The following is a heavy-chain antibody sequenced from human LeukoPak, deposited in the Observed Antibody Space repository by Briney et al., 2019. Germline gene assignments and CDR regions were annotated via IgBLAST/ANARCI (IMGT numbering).Heavy chain of an antibody. CDR3: AKTTTGYSSGRYPGWPVDY. J-gene: IGHJ4*02. CDR1: GFTFSSYA. D-gene: IGHD6-19*01. CDR2: ISGSGGIT. Sequence: GGSLRLSCAASGFTFSSYAIYWGRQAPGKGLEWVSGISGSGGITYSADPVKGRFTISRDNSKNTVYLQMNSLRVEDTAVYYCAKTTTGYSSGRYPGWPVDYWGQGTLVTVSS. V-gene: IGHV3-23*01.